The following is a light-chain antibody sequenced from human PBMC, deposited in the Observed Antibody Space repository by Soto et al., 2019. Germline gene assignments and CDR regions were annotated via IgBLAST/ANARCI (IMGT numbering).Light chain of an antibody. CDR2: DAS. V-gene: IGKV3-11*01. J-gene: IGKJ4*01. Sequence: EIVLTQSPATLSLSPGERATLSCRASQSVSSYLAWYQQKPGQAPRLLIYDASNRATGIPARFSGSGSGTDFPLTISNIEPGDYAVYYCQQRSNWPRLTFGGGTKVEIK. CDR3: QQRSNWPRLT. CDR1: QSVSSY.